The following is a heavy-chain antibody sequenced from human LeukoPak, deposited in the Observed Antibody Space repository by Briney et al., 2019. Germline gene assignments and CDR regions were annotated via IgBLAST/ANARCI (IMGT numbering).Heavy chain of an antibody. V-gene: IGHV4-38-2*01. CDR2: IYHSGRM. CDR3: ASLERPYYFDY. J-gene: IGHJ4*02. Sequence: KPSETLSLTCAVSGYSISSGYYWGWIRQPPGKGLEWIGSIYHSGRMYYNPSVKSRVTISVDTSKNQFSLKLSSVNAADTAVYYCASLERPYYFDYWGQGTLVTVSS. CDR1: GYSISSGYY. D-gene: IGHD1-1*01.